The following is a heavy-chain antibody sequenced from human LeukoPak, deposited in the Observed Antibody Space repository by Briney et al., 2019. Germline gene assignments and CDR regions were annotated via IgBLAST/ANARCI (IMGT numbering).Heavy chain of an antibody. D-gene: IGHD3-10*01. V-gene: IGHV1-2*02. CDR3: ARDPSAMVRGVIIYGMDV. CDR2: INPSSGGT. CDR1: GYIFTGYQ. J-gene: IGHJ6*02. Sequence: ASVKVSCKASGYIFTGYQMHWVRQAPGQGLEWMGWINPSSGGTNYAQKFQGRVTMGRDTSISTAYMELSRLTSDDTAVYYCARDPSAMVRGVIIYGMDVWGQGTTVTVSS.